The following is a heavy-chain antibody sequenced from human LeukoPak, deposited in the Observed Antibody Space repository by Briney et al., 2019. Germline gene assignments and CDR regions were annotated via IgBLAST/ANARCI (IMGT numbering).Heavy chain of an antibody. J-gene: IGHJ3*02. CDR1: GGSISSSSYY. CDR3: ARAHPRITILNPQEYAFDI. D-gene: IGHD3-3*01. V-gene: IGHV4-39*07. CDR2: MYYSGIS. Sequence: SETLSLTCTVSGGSISSSSYYWGWIRQPPGKGLEWIGSMYYSGISDYNPSLKSRVTISVDTSKNQFSLKLSSVTAADTAVYYCARAHPRITILNPQEYAFDIWGQGTMVTVSS.